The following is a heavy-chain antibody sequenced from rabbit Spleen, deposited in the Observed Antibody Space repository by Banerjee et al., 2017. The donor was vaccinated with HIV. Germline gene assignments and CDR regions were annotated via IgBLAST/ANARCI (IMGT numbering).Heavy chain of an antibody. CDR1: GIDFSTCYY. CDR3: ARSNYGDNTGYHTRWDL. J-gene: IGHJ3*01. Sequence: QSLEESGGGLVKPGGTLTLTCKASGIDFSTCYYMCWVRQAPGKGLEWIGCVYADSSGSTYYASWAKGRFTISKTSSTTVTLQMTSLTAADTATYFCARSNYGDNTGYHTRWDLWGPGTLVTVS. V-gene: IGHV1S40*01. D-gene: IGHD7-1*01. CDR2: VYADSSGST.